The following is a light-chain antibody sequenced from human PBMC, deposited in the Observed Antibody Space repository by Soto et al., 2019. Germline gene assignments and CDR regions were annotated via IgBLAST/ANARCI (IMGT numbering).Light chain of an antibody. CDR2: DAS. J-gene: IGKJ4*01. V-gene: IGKV3-11*01. CDR1: QRVSSY. CDR3: QQRSNWPLT. Sequence: IVLTQSPATLSLSPGERATLSCRASQRVSSYLAWYQQKPGLAPRLLIYDASNMASGIPARFSGSGSGTDFTRTISSLDPEDLAVYYCQQRSNWPLTFGGGTKVEIK.